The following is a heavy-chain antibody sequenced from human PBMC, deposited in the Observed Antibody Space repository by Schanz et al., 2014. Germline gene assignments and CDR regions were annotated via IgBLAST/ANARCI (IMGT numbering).Heavy chain of an antibody. CDR1: GFSFSSYS. CDR3: AASSGWHPSTDY. V-gene: IGHV3-48*01. Sequence: EAHLVESGGGLVQPGGSLRLSCAASGFSFSSYSLNWVRQAPGKGLEWVSYISTTGSTIYYADSVRGRFTISRDNAKNSLYLQMNSLRVEDTAVYYCAASSGWHPSTDYWGQGTLVTVSS. D-gene: IGHD6-19*01. J-gene: IGHJ4*02. CDR2: ISTTGSTI.